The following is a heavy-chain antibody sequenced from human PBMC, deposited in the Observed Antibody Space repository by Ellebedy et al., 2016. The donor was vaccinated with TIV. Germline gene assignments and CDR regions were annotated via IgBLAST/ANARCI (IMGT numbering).Heavy chain of an antibody. CDR3: TSYCGGDCYWGGY. V-gene: IGHV3-23*01. D-gene: IGHD2-21*02. CDR1: GISLRSYA. CDR2: IGGTGGTT. Sequence: PGGSLRLSCAASGISLRSYAMSWVRQAPGKGLEWVSTIGGTGGTTYYRESVKGRFTISRDNAKNTLYLQMNSLRAEDTAVYYCTSYCGGDCYWGGYWGQGTLLTVSS. J-gene: IGHJ4*02.